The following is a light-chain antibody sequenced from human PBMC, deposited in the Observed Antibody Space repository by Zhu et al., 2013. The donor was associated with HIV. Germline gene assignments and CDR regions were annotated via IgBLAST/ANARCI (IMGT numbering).Light chain of an antibody. J-gene: IGLJ2*01. CDR2: QDN. CDR3: QAWDIDTVV. Sequence: SYVLTQRPSLSVSPGQTASISCSGDNLGDKLISWFQQRAGQSPVLVIYQDNMRPSGIPERFSGSNSGDTATLTIGGAQALDEAVYYCQAWDIDTVVFGGGTKLTVL. CDR1: NLGDKL. V-gene: IGLV3-1*01.